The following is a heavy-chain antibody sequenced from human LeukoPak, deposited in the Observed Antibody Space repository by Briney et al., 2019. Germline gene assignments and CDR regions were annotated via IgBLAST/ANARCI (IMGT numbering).Heavy chain of an antibody. V-gene: IGHV4-59*08. CDR3: PRREMAFDY. CDR1: GGSISSYY. Sequence: SETLSLTCTVSGGSISSYYWSWIRQPPGKGLEWIGYIYYSGSTNYNPSLKSRVTISVDTSKNQFPLKLSSVTAADTAVYYCPRREMAFDYWGQGTLVTVSS. J-gene: IGHJ4*02. D-gene: IGHD5-24*01. CDR2: IYYSGST.